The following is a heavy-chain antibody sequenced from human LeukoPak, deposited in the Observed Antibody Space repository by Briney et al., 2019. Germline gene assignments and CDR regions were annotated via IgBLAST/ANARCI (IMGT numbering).Heavy chain of an antibody. D-gene: IGHD2/OR15-2a*01. CDR2: INSDGSWT. J-gene: IGHJ4*02. CDR1: GNYW. Sequence: GGSLRLSCAAYGNYWMHWVRQAPGKGLVWVSHINSDGSWTSYADSVKGRFTISKDNAKNTVYLQMNSLRAEDTAVYYCVSFYETYWGRGTLVTVSS. V-gene: IGHV3-74*01. CDR3: VSFYETY.